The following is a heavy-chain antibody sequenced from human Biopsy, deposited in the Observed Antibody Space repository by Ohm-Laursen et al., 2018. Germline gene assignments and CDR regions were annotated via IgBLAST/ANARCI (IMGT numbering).Heavy chain of an antibody. V-gene: IGHV3-72*01. CDR2: ARNKAKSYII. Sequence: SLRLSCAASGFTFTDHYMDWVRQPPGGGLAWVGRARNKAKSYIIEYAASLRGRFTISRDDSKSSLYLQMNSLRTEDTAVYYCVRGANGFDYWGQETLVTVSS. CDR3: VRGANGFDY. CDR1: GFTFTDHY. J-gene: IGHJ4*02. D-gene: IGHD1-1*01.